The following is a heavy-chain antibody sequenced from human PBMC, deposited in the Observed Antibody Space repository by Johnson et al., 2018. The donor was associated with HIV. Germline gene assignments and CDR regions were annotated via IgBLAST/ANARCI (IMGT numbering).Heavy chain of an antibody. CDR3: AGGPDAFDI. CDR2: ISGGDDDT. Sequence: VQLVESGGGLVQSGGSLRLSCAASGFTFSDYAMTWVRQAPGKGLEWVSFISGGDDDTYYADSVKGRFTISRDNSKNTLYLQMNSLRAEDTAVYYCAGGPDAFDIWGQGTMVTVSS. J-gene: IGHJ3*02. D-gene: IGHD3-16*01. V-gene: IGHV3-23*04. CDR1: GFTFSDYA.